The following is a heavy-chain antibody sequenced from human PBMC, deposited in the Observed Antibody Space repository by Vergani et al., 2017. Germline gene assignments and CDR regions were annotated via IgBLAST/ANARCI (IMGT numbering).Heavy chain of an antibody. CDR3: ARDGGEYDKDALDV. J-gene: IGHJ3*01. V-gene: IGHV4-31*03. D-gene: IGHD2-21*01. CDR2: TYYSGST. Sequence: QVQLQESGPGLVKPSQTLSLTCTVSGGSISSGGYYWSWIRQHPGKGLVWIGYTYYSGSTYYNPSLRSRAIMSVDASKKQFSLKLASVTAPDTAVYYCARDGGEYDKDALDVWGQGTKVTVTS. CDR1: GGSISSGGYY.